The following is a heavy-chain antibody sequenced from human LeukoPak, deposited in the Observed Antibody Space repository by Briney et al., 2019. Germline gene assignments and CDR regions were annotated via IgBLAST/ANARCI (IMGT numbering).Heavy chain of an antibody. Sequence: SETLSLTCTVSGGSISSGGYYWSWIRQPPGKGLEWIGYIYHSGSTYYNPSLKSRVTISVDRSKNQFSLKLSSVTAADTAVYYCARAGSGLDYWGQGTLVTVSS. J-gene: IGHJ4*02. D-gene: IGHD3-10*01. CDR1: GGSISSGGYY. CDR3: ARAGSGLDY. CDR2: IYHSGST. V-gene: IGHV4-30-2*01.